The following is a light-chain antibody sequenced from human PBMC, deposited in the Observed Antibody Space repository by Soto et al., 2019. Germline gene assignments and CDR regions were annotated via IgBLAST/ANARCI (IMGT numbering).Light chain of an antibody. CDR2: GVS. CDR3: SSYTSYTALWV. CDR1: GSDIGNYNY. V-gene: IGLV2-14*01. J-gene: IGLJ3*02. Sequence: QSVLTQPASVSGSPGQSITISCTGTGSDIGNYNYVSWYQQHPGKAPKLMIYGVSNRPSGVSNRFSGSKSGNAASLTISGLQADDEADYYCSSYTSYTALWVFGGGTKLTVL.